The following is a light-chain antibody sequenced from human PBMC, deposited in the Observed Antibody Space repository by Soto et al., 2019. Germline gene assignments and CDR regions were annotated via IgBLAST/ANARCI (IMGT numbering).Light chain of an antibody. CDR3: QQDHSQA. V-gene: IGKV1-8*01. CDR2: HAS. Sequence: ALRLTQSPSSFSASTGDRVTITCRASQGISSYLAWYQQKPGKAPKLLIYHASTLESGVPSRLSGSGVGTECSVTIIRPQADAVASYYMQQDHSQAFGQGTKVDIK. J-gene: IGKJ1*01. CDR1: QGISSY.